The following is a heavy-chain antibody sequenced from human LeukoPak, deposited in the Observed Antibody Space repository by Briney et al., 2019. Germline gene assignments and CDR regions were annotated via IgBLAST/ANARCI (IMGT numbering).Heavy chain of an antibody. D-gene: IGHD3-22*01. V-gene: IGHV3-72*01. Sequence: GGSLTLSCAASGFTFSDHYMDWVRQAPGKGLEWVGRSRNKANSYPTEYAASVKGRFTISRHDSKNSLYLQMNSLKAEDTAVYYCASAVVTSSTMDVWGHGTTVTVSS. CDR3: ASAVVTSSTMDV. CDR1: GFTFSDHY. CDR2: SRNKANSYPT. J-gene: IGHJ6*02.